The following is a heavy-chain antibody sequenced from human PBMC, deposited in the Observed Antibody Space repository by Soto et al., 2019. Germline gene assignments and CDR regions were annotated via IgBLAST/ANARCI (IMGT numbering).Heavy chain of an antibody. D-gene: IGHD3-3*01. Sequence: PGGSLRLSCAASGFTFSTYAMSWVRQSPGKGLEWVSAMWYDGSNKYYADSVKGRFTISRDNSKNTLYLQMNSLRAEDTAVYYCARDAYYDFWSGYYTTVYYYYGMDVWGQGTTVTVSS. CDR1: GFTFSTYA. J-gene: IGHJ6*02. CDR2: MWYDGSNK. CDR3: ARDAYYDFWSGYYTTVYYYYGMDV. V-gene: IGHV3-33*08.